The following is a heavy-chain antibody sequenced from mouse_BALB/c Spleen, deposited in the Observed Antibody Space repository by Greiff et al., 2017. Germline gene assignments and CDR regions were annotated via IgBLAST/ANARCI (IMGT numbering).Heavy chain of an antibody. D-gene: IGHD2-4*01. V-gene: IGHV5-6-5*01. Sequence: EVLLVESGGGLVKPGGSLKLSCAASGFTFSSYAMPWVRQTPEKRLEWVASISSGGSTYYPDSVKGRFTISRDNARNILYLQMSSLRSEDTSMYYCARYDYDEKDYFEYWGQGTTLTVSA. J-gene: IGHJ2*01. CDR1: GFTFSSYA. CDR3: ARYDYDEKDYFEY. CDR2: ISSGGST.